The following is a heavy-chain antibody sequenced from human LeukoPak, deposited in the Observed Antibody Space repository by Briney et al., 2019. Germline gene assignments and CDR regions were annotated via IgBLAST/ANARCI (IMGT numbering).Heavy chain of an antibody. CDR3: ARSPVMVAATGYYFDY. Sequence: GGSLRLSCAASGFTFSSYSMNWVRQAPGKGLEWVSYISSSSSTIYYADSVKGRFTISRDNAKNSLYLQMNSLRAEDTAVYYCARSPVMVAATGYYFDYWGQGTLVTVSS. CDR1: GFTFSSYS. V-gene: IGHV3-48*01. J-gene: IGHJ4*02. D-gene: IGHD2-15*01. CDR2: ISSSSSTI.